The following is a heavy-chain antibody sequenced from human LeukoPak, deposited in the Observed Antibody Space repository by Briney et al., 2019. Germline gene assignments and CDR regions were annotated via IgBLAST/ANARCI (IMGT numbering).Heavy chain of an antibody. D-gene: IGHD6-19*01. Sequence: SETLSLTCAVYGGSFSGYYWRWMRQPPGKGLEWIGEINHSGSTNYNPSPKSRVTMSLDTSKYQCSLKLSSVTAAHTAVYYCARPSKSGWGAFDIWGQGTMVTVSS. CDR3: ARPSKSGWGAFDI. CDR1: GGSFSGYY. CDR2: INHSGST. J-gene: IGHJ3*02. V-gene: IGHV4-34*01.